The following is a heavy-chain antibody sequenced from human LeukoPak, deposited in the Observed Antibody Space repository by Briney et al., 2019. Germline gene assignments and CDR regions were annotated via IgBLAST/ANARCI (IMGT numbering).Heavy chain of an antibody. J-gene: IGHJ5*02. Sequence: SVKVSCKASGGTVSSYVISWVRQAPEQGLEWMGGVLPIFGTAIYAQKWQGRVTITADESTSTAYMELKSLRSEDTAIYYCARAEDQGRYFDWLPGFAPWGQGTLVIVSS. CDR2: VLPIFGTA. CDR1: GGTVSSYV. CDR3: ARAEDQGRYFDWLPGFAP. V-gene: IGHV1-69*13. D-gene: IGHD3-9*01.